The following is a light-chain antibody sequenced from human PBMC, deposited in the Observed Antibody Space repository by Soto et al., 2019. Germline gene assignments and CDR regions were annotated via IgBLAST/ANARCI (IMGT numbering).Light chain of an antibody. CDR3: QQYGSSPKT. CDR1: QSLSSSY. Sequence: EIVLTQSPGTLSLSPGERATLSCRASQSLSSSYLAWYQQKPGQAPRLLIYGASSRATGIPVRFSGSGSGTDFTLTISRLEPEDFAVYYCQQYGSSPKTFGQGTKVEIK. V-gene: IGKV3-20*01. J-gene: IGKJ1*01. CDR2: GAS.